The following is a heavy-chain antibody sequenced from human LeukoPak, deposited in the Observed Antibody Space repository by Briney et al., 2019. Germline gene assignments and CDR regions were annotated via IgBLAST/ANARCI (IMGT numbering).Heavy chain of an antibody. J-gene: IGHJ4*02. Sequence: SETLSLTCAVYGGSFSGYYWSWIRQPPGKGLEWIGEINHSGSTNYNPSLKSRVTISVDTSKNQFSLKLSSVTAADTAVYYCARGRRGVVVPAAIDYWGQGTLVTVSS. CDR2: INHSGST. CDR1: GGSFSGYY. CDR3: ARGRRGVVVPAAIDY. V-gene: IGHV4-34*01. D-gene: IGHD2-2*01.